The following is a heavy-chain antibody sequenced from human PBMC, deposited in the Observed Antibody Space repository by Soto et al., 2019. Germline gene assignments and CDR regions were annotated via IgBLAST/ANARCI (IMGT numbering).Heavy chain of an antibody. D-gene: IGHD3-10*01. CDR1: GYTFTSYG. J-gene: IGHJ6*02. CDR3: ARDPFITMVRGVMDYYYGMDV. V-gene: IGHV1-18*01. CDR2: ISAYNGNT. Sequence: ASVKVSCKASGYTFTSYGISWVRQAPGQGLEWMGWISAYNGNTNYAQKLQGRVTMTTDTSTSTAYMELRSLRSDDTAVYYRARDPFITMVRGVMDYYYGMDVWGQGTTVTAP.